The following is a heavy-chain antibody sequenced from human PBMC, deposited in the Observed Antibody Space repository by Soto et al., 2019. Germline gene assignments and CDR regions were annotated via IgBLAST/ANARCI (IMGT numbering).Heavy chain of an antibody. D-gene: IGHD3-16*01. CDR2: INAYNGDT. CDR3: ARMGDVPYYSYGMDV. CDR1: GYTFTSYG. J-gene: IGHJ6*02. Sequence: QVQLVQSGAEVKKPGASVKVSCKASGYTFTSYGFSWVRQAPGQGLEWMGWINAYNGDTNYAQNLQGRVTMTTDTSTHTAYMELSSLRSDDTAVYYCARMGDVPYYSYGMDVWGQGTTVTVSS. V-gene: IGHV1-18*01.